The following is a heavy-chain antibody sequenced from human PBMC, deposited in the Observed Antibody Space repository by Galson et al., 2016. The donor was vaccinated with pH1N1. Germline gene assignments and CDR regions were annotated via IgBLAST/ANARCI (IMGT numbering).Heavy chain of an antibody. J-gene: IGHJ5*02. D-gene: IGHD4-17*01. Sequence: PALVKPTQTLTLTCTLSGFSLSTSGVGVGWIRQPPGKALEWLALIYWNDDKRYSPSLKSRLTITKDTSKNQVVLTMTNMDPVDTATYYCAHSLYGDYVGWFGPWGQGTLVTVSS. V-gene: IGHV2-5*01. CDR3: AHSLYGDYVGWFGP. CDR2: IYWNDDK. CDR1: GFSLSTSGVG.